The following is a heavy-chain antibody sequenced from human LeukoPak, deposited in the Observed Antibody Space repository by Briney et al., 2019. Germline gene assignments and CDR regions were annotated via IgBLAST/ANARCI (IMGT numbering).Heavy chain of an antibody. CDR3: ARWGRDLDAFDI. Sequence: GGSLRLSCAASGFTVSSNYMSWVRQAPGKGLEWVSVIYSGGSIYYADSVKGRFTISRDNSKNTLYLQMNSLRAEDTAVYYCARWGRDLDAFDIWGQGTMVTVSS. CDR1: GFTVSSNY. CDR2: IYSGGSI. D-gene: IGHD3-16*01. J-gene: IGHJ3*02. V-gene: IGHV3-66*01.